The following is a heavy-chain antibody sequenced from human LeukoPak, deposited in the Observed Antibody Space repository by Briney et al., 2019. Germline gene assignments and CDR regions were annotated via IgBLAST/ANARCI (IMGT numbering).Heavy chain of an antibody. CDR1: GGTFSSYT. J-gene: IGHJ5*02. V-gene: IGHV1-69*02. CDR2: IIPSLGIA. D-gene: IGHD2-2*01. Sequence: ASVKVSCKASGGTFSSYTISWVRRAPGQGLEWMGRIIPSLGIANYAQKFQGRVTITADKSTSTAYMELSSLRSEDTAVYYCARVWGILGYCSSTSCLGPFDPWGQGTLVTVSS. CDR3: ARVWGILGYCSSTSCLGPFDP.